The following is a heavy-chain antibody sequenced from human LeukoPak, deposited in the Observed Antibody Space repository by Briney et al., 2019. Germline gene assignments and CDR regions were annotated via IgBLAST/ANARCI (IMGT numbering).Heavy chain of an antibody. Sequence: GGSLRLSCAASGFTFSSYSINWVRQAPGKGLEWVSSISSSSSYIYYADSVKGRFTISRDNAKNSLYLQMNSLRAEDTAVYYCARAGAIAAAGTGRGYFDYWGQGTLVTVSS. J-gene: IGHJ4*02. CDR1: GFTFSSYS. CDR2: ISSSSSYI. D-gene: IGHD6-13*01. CDR3: ARAGAIAAAGTGRGYFDY. V-gene: IGHV3-21*01.